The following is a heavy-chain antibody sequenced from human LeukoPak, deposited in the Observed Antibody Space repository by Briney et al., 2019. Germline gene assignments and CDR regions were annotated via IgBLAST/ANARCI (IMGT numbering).Heavy chain of an antibody. Sequence: PGGSLRLSCAASGFTFSSYAMSWVRQAPGKGLEWFSAISGICVSTYYADSVKGRFTISRENSKNTLYLQMNSLRAEDTAVYYCAKVRVERWLQFAFDIWGQGTMVTVSS. CDR1: GFTFSSYA. V-gene: IGHV3-23*01. J-gene: IGHJ3*02. D-gene: IGHD5-24*01. CDR2: ISGICVST. CDR3: AKVRVERWLQFAFDI.